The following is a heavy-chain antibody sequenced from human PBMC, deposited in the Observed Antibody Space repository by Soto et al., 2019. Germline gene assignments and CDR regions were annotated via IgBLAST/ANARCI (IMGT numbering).Heavy chain of an antibody. D-gene: IGHD4-17*01. V-gene: IGHV4-59*01. CDR3: AGRGEVSDYDAFDI. Sequence: PSETLSLTCTVSGGSISSYYWSWIRQPPGKGLEWIGYIYYSGSTNYNPSLKSRVTISVDTSKNQFSLKLSSVTAADTAVYYCAGRGEVSDYDAFDIWGQGTMVTVSS. CDR2: IYYSGST. J-gene: IGHJ3*02. CDR1: GGSISSYY.